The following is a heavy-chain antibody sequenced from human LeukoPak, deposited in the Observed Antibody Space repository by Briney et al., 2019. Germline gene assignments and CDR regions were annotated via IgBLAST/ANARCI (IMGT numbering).Heavy chain of an antibody. V-gene: IGHV1-8*01. J-gene: IGHJ4*02. CDR2: MNPNSGNT. CDR3: ARGATVVTFGY. D-gene: IGHD4-23*01. CDR1: GYTFIIHD. Sequence: ASVRVSCKASGYTFIIHDINWVRQATGEGREWMGWMNPNSGNTGYAQKFQGRVTMTRNTSISTAYMELSSLRSEDTAVYYCARGATVVTFGYWGQGTLVTVSS.